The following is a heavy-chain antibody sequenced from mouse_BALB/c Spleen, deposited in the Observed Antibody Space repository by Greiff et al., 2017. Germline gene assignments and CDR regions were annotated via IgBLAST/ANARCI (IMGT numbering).Heavy chain of an antibody. CDR3: ARGYGNYGAY. Sequence: VQLQQSGPGLVKPSQSLSLTCTVTGYSITSDYAWNWIRQFPGNKLEWMGYISYSGSTSYNPSLKSRISITRDTSKNQFFLQLNSVTTEDTATYYCARGYGNYGAYWGQGTLVTVSA. V-gene: IGHV3-2*02. CDR2: ISYSGST. D-gene: IGHD2-1*01. J-gene: IGHJ3*01. CDR1: GYSITSDYA.